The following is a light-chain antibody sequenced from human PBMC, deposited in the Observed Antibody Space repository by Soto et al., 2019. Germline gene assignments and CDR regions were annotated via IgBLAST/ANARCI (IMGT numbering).Light chain of an antibody. CDR1: QSVSSSY. CDR2: GAS. V-gene: IGKV3D-20*02. Sequence: EIVLTQSPGTLSLSPGERATLSGRASQSVSSSYLAWYQQKPGQAPRLLIYGASSRATGIPDRFSGSGSGTDFTLTISRLEPEDFAVYYCQQRQYWPPITFGQGTRLEIK. J-gene: IGKJ5*01. CDR3: QQRQYWPPIT.